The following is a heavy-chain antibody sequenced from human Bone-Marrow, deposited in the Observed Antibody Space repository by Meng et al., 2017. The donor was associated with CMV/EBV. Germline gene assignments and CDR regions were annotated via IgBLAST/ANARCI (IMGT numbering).Heavy chain of an antibody. CDR3: ERDRGLRVFDY. CDR2: ISAYNGNT. CDR1: GYTFTGYY. D-gene: IGHD5-12*01. Sequence: ASVKVSCKASGYTFTGYYMHWVRQAPGQGLEWMGWISAYNGNTNYAQKLQGRVTMTTDTSTSTAYMELRSLRSDDTAVYYCERDRGLRVFDYWGQGTLVTVSS. V-gene: IGHV1-18*04. J-gene: IGHJ4*02.